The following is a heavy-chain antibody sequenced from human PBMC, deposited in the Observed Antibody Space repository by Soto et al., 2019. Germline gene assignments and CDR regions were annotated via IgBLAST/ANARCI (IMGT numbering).Heavy chain of an antibody. V-gene: IGHV3-66*04. Sequence: EVQLVESGGGLVQPGGSLRLSCAASGFTVSSSYMGWVRQAPGKGLEWVSSIYAGGNTYYADSVRGRFTISTDNSKDTLCLKMNSLRVDDTAMYYCARHVGYYWYFDLWGRGTLVTVSS. CDR2: IYAGGNT. D-gene: IGHD6-13*01. J-gene: IGHJ2*01. CDR3: ARHVGYYWYFDL. CDR1: GFTVSSSY.